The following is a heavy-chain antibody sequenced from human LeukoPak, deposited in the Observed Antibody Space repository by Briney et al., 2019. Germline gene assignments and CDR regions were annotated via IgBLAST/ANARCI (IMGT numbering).Heavy chain of an antibody. CDR3: ARMPSHQLAPSPYYFYYMDV. J-gene: IGHJ6*03. D-gene: IGHD2-2*01. CDR1: AYSISTGYY. V-gene: IGHV4-38-2*02. CDR2: IYHTGNT. Sequence: SETLSLTCTVSAYSISTGYYWGWIRQPPGKGLEWIGNIYHTGNTYYNPSLKSLVTISIDTSKNQFSLKVRSVTAADTAVYYCARMPSHQLAPSPYYFYYMDVWGKGTTVTVSS.